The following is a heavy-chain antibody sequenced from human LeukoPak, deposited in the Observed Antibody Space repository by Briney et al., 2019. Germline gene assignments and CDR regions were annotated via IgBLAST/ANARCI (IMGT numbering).Heavy chain of an antibody. CDR2: ISAYNGNT. CDR1: GYTFSSYS. CDR3: ARASYCSDGSCYSDY. D-gene: IGHD2-15*01. V-gene: IGHV1-18*01. J-gene: IGHJ4*02. Sequence: ASVKVSCKASGYTFSSYSISWVRQAPGQGLEWMGWISAYNGNTIYAQKVKGRVTMTTDTSTSTAYMELRSLKSDDTAVYYCARASYCSDGSCYSDYWGQGALVTVSS.